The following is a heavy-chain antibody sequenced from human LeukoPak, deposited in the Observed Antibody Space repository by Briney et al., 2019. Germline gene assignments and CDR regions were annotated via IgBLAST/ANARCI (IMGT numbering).Heavy chain of an antibody. D-gene: IGHD3-9*01. CDR3: AQGGYDILTGYPHY. J-gene: IGHJ4*02. Sequence: AGGSLRLSCAASGFTFSSYAMSWVRQAPVKGLEWVSAITSSGFNTYYADSVKGRFTISRDNSKNTLFLQMNSLRAEDTAVYYCAQGGYDILTGYPHYWGQGTLVTVSS. CDR1: GFTFSSYA. V-gene: IGHV3-23*01. CDR2: ITSSGFNT.